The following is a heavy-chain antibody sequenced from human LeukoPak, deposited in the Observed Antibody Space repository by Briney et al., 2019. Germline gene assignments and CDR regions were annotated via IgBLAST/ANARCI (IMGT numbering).Heavy chain of an antibody. Sequence: ASVKVSCKASGYIFTSYFMHWVRQAPGQGLEWMGLINPSGGSTRYAQKFQGRVTMTRDMSTSTVYMELSSLRSEDTAVYYCARGSRPVYNLLTGKRYFDYWGQGTLLTVSS. J-gene: IGHJ4*02. CDR2: INPSGGST. CDR3: ARGSRPVYNLLTGKRYFDY. V-gene: IGHV1-46*01. D-gene: IGHD3-9*01. CDR1: GYIFTSYF.